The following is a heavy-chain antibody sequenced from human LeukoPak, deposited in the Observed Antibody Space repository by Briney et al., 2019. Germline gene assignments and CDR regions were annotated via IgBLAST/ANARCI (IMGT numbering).Heavy chain of an antibody. D-gene: IGHD3-3*01. CDR3: ARDLAVLGVVFTSYMDV. CDR2: ISTYSGNT. Sequence: ASVKVSCKASGYAFISHGITWVRQAPGQGLEWMGWISTYSGNTHYAQKCQGRVTLSKDTSTTTAYLELRSLGSDDTAVYYCARDLAVLGVVFTSYMDVWGKGTPVTVSS. J-gene: IGHJ6*03. V-gene: IGHV1-18*01. CDR1: GYAFISHG.